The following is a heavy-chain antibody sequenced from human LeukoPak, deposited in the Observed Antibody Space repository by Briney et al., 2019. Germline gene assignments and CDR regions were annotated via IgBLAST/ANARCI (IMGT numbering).Heavy chain of an antibody. CDR2: IYYTGST. CDR1: GGSISTYY. D-gene: IGHD1-26*01. CDR3: ARRRSGAYGHYFDY. J-gene: IGHJ4*02. V-gene: IGHV4-59*08. Sequence: SETLSLTCTVSGGSISTYYWSWIRQPPGKGLEWIGYIYYTGSTNYNPSLKSRVTISVDTSKNQFSLKLSPVTAADTAVYYCARRRSGAYGHYFDYWGEGPLVTVSS.